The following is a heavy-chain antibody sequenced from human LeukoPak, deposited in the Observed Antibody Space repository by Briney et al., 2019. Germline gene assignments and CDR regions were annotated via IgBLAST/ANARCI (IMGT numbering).Heavy chain of an antibody. V-gene: IGHV1-18*01. D-gene: IGHD6-19*01. CDR3: ARGRDSSGWYLDY. CDR2: INAYNGYT. J-gene: IGHJ4*02. CDR1: GYSFTSFS. Sequence: ASVKVSCKASGYSFTSFSIVWVRQAPGQGLEWMGWINAYNGYTNSAQNLQGRITLTTDTSTTTAYMELRSLRSDDTAVYYCARGRDSSGWYLDYWGQGTLVTVSS.